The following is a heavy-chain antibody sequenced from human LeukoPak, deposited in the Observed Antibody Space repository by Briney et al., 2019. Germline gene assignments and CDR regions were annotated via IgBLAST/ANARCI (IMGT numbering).Heavy chain of an antibody. Sequence: SGGSLRLSCAASGFTFRNHGMHWVRQAPGKGLGWVAVIWYDGSNRYYADSAKGRFTISRDNSKDMLYLQMNSLTVEDTAVYYCTTVRMGATRDFDYWGQGTLVTVSS. V-gene: IGHV3-33*01. CDR3: TTVRMGATRDFDY. CDR2: IWYDGSNR. D-gene: IGHD1-26*01. CDR1: GFTFRNHG. J-gene: IGHJ4*02.